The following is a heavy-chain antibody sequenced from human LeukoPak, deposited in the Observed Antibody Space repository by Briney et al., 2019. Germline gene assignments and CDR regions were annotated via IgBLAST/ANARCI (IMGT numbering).Heavy chain of an antibody. V-gene: IGHV3-48*03. CDR1: GFTFSSYE. D-gene: IGHD5-18*01. J-gene: IGHJ4*02. Sequence: QPGGSLRLSCAASGFTFSSYEMNWVRQAPGKGLEWVSYISSSGSTIYYADFVKGRFTISRDNAKNSLYLQMNSLRAEDTAVYYCAREGYSYGYYWGQGTLVTVSS. CDR3: AREGYSYGYY. CDR2: ISSSGSTI.